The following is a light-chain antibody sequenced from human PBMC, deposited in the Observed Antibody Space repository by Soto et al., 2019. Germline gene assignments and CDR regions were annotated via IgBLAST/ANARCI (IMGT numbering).Light chain of an antibody. V-gene: IGKV3-20*01. CDR2: GAS. J-gene: IGKJ1*01. CDR1: QSVSSSY. CDR3: QQYGRSLWT. Sequence: EIVLTQSPGTLSLSPGERATLSCRASQSVSSSYLAWYQQKPGQAPRLLIYGASSRATGIPDRFSGSGSGTDFTLTISRLEPEDCAVYYCQQYGRSLWTFGQGTKVEI.